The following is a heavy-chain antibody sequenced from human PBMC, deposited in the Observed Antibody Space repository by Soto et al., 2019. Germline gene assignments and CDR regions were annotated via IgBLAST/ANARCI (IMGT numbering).Heavy chain of an antibody. CDR3: AKDGYNYYYYMDV. Sequence: DVQLVESGGGLVQPGRSLRLSCAASGFTFDDYAMHWVRQAPGKGLEWVSGISWNSGSIGYADSVKGRFTISRDNAKNSLYLQMNSLRAEDTALYYCAKDGYNYYYYMDVWGKGTTVTVSS. J-gene: IGHJ6*03. D-gene: IGHD3-16*02. V-gene: IGHV3-9*01. CDR2: ISWNSGSI. CDR1: GFTFDDYA.